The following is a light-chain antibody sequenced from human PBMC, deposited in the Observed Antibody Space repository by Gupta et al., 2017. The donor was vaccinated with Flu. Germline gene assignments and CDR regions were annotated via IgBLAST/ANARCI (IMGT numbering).Light chain of an antibody. CDR2: EVS. J-gene: IGLJ1*01. Sequence: QSAPTQPPSASGSPGQSGPIPRPGTSSDVGGYNYVSWYQQHPGKAPKLMIYEVSKRPSGVPDRFSGSKSGNTASLTVSGLQAEDEADYYCSSYAGSNNYVFGTGTKVTVL. V-gene: IGLV2-8*01. CDR3: SSYAGSNNYV. CDR1: SSDVGGYNY.